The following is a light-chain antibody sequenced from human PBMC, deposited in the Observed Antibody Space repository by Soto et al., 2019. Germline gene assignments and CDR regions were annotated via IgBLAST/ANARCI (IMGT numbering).Light chain of an antibody. J-gene: IGLJ1*01. CDR1: SSDVGGYNY. V-gene: IGLV2-14*01. CDR3: SSYTSSSTRV. CDR2: DVS. Sequence: QSVLTQPASVSGSPGQSITISCTGTSSDVGGYNYVSWYQQHPGKAPKLMIYDVSNRSSGVSDRFSGSKSGNTASLTISGLLAEDEADYYCSSYTSSSTRVFGTGTKLTVL.